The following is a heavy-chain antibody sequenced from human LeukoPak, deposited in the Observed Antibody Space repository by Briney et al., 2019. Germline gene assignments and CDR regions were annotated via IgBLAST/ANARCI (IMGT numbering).Heavy chain of an antibody. CDR1: GYSSTSYG. V-gene: IGHV1-18*01. J-gene: IGHJ3*02. Sequence: ASVEVSCKASGYSSTSYGFNWVRQAPGQGLEWVGWISAYNGKTNYAHSLQGRVTVTADTSTSTAYMELRSLRSEDTAVYYCARGMGYSYGHPQGAFDIWGQGTMVTVSS. CDR2: ISAYNGKT. CDR3: ARGMGYSYGHPQGAFDI. D-gene: IGHD5-18*01.